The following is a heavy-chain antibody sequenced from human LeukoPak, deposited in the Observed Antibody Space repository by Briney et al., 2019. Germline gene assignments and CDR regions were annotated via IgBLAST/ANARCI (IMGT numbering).Heavy chain of an antibody. Sequence: SETLSLICAVYGGSFSGYYWSWIRQPPGKGLEWIGEINHSGSTNYNPSLKSRVTISVDTSKNQFSLKLSSVTAADTAVYYCARRRIAAAEDVWGKGTTVTVSS. CDR1: GGSFSGYY. CDR2: INHSGST. V-gene: IGHV4-34*01. CDR3: ARRRIAAAEDV. J-gene: IGHJ6*04. D-gene: IGHD6-13*01.